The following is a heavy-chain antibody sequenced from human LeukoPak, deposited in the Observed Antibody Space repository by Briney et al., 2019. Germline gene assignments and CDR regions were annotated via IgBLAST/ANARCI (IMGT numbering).Heavy chain of an antibody. Sequence: GGSLRLSCAASGFTFSSYAMSWVRQAPGKGLEWIGRIRDKANSYSTEHAASVKGRFTVSRDDSKKSLFLQMNSLKTDDTAVYYCSRGANWGSYFDYWGQGILVTVSS. CDR3: SRGANWGSYFDY. J-gene: IGHJ4*02. CDR1: GFTFSSYA. CDR2: IRDKANSYST. V-gene: IGHV3-72*01. D-gene: IGHD7-27*01.